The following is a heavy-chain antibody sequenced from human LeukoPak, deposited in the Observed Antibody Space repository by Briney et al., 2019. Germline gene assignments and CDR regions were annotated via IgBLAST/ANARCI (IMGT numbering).Heavy chain of an antibody. V-gene: IGHV4-34*01. CDR3: ARMGYLDWSTARKEYNWFDP. Sequence: SETQSLTCTVSGGSISSYYWSWIRQPPGKGLEWIGEINHSGSTNYNPSLKSRVAISVDTSKNQFSLKLSSVTAADTAVYYCARMGYLDWSTARKEYNWFDPWGQGTLVTVSS. D-gene: IGHD3-9*01. J-gene: IGHJ5*02. CDR1: GGSISSYY. CDR2: INHSGST.